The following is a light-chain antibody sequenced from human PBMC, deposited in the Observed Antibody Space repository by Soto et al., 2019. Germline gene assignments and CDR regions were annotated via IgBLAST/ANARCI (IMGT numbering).Light chain of an antibody. Sequence: EVVLTQSPGTLSLSRVERATLSFMASERIYSAYLGWYQQKPGQAPRLLIYGTSSRATGIPDRFSGSGSGTDFTLTISRLEPEDFAVYYCQQYGNSPITFGQGTRLEIK. J-gene: IGKJ5*01. V-gene: IGKV3-20*01. CDR3: QQYGNSPIT. CDR1: ERIYSAY. CDR2: GTS.